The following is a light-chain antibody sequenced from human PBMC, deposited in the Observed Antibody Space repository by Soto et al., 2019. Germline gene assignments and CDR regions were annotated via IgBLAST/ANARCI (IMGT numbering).Light chain of an antibody. Sequence: DIQMTQSPSSLSASVGDPVTITCRASQDIGNDLEWYQQKPGKAPERPIFAASNLQSGVPSRFSGSGSGTEFTLTISSLQPEDFATYYCLQHHNYPNIFGQGTKLEIK. J-gene: IGKJ2*01. CDR3: LQHHNYPNI. CDR1: QDIGND. CDR2: AAS. V-gene: IGKV1-17*01.